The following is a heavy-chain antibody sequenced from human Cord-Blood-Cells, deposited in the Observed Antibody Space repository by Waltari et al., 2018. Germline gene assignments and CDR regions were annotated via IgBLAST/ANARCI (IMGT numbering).Heavy chain of an antibody. J-gene: IGHJ3*02. CDR1: GFTFSSYW. CDR3: ARGGDYSNAFDI. V-gene: IGHV3-74*01. Sequence: EVQLVESGGGLVQPGGSLRLSCAASGFTFSSYWMHWVRQAPGKGLVWVSSNSSEGSSTSYGGYGKGRFTMSRDNAKNTLYLKMDSLRAEGTGVYYCARGGDYSNAFDISGQGTMVTVSS. CDR2: NSSEGSST. D-gene: IGHD4-4*01.